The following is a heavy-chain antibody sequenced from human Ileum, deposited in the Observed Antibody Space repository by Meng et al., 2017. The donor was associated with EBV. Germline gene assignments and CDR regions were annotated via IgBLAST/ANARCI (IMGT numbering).Heavy chain of an antibody. Sequence: QVHLVESGGGVFQPGTSLRFSCAASGFGFSAYTMLWVRQAPGKGLEWVALISYNGNSKSYADSVRGRFTISRDNAKNTLFLQVDSLRPEDTAVYYCAKGFSGTYYVLESWGQGTLVTVSS. J-gene: IGHJ4*02. CDR2: ISYNGNSK. CDR3: AKGFSGTYYVLES. D-gene: IGHD1-26*01. V-gene: IGHV3-30-3*01. CDR1: GFGFSAYT.